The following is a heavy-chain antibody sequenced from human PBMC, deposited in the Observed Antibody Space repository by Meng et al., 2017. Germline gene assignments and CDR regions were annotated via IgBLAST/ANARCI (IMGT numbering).Heavy chain of an antibody. D-gene: IGHD6-19*01. J-gene: IGHJ4*02. CDR2: IIPIFGTA. Sequence: QVQLVQSGAEVKQTGASVHVSCQASGYTFTSYDINWVRQATGQGLEWMGGIIPIFGTANYAQKFQGRVTITADKSTSTAYMELSSLRSEDTAVYYCARDRDSSGWSYYFDYWGQGTLVTVSS. V-gene: IGHV1-69*06. CDR1: GYTFTSYD. CDR3: ARDRDSSGWSYYFDY.